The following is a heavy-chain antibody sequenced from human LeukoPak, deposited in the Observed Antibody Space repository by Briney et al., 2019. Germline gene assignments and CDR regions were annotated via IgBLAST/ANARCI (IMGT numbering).Heavy chain of an antibody. CDR1: GGSISSYY. J-gene: IGHJ4*02. CDR3: AQGGERWLQSY. CDR2: IYYSGST. Sequence: SETLSLTCTVSGGSISSYYWSWIRQPPGKGLEWIGYIYYSGSTNYNPSLKSRVTISVDTSKNQFSLKLSSVTAADTAVYYCAQGGERWLQSYWGQGTLVTVSS. V-gene: IGHV4-59*01. D-gene: IGHD5-24*01.